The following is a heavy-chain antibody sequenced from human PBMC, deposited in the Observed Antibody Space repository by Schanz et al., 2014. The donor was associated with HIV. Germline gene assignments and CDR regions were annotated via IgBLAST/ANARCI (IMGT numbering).Heavy chain of an antibody. Sequence: QVQLVESGGGVVQPGRSLRLSCAASGFTFSSYGMHWVRQAPGKGLEWVTVISYDGSSKYYADSVKGRFTISRDNSKNTLYLQMNSLRAEDTAVYYCATAAVTDYSDNWGQGTLVTVSS. V-gene: IGHV3-30*03. CDR1: GFTFSSYG. CDR2: ISYDGSSK. CDR3: ATAAVTDYSDN. J-gene: IGHJ4*02. D-gene: IGHD4-17*01.